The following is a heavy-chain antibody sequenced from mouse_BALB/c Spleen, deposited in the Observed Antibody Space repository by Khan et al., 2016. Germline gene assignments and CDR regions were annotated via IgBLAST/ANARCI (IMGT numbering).Heavy chain of an antibody. Sequence: EVQLQESGPDLVKPSQSLSLTCTVTGYSISSGYSWHWNRQFPGNKLEWMGYIHYNGSTKYNPSLKSRISITRDTSKNQFFLQLNSVTTEDTATYACASWHYYGSSPWRQGTTLTVSS. V-gene: IGHV3-1*02. D-gene: IGHD1-1*01. CDR2: IHYNGST. CDR1: GYSISSGYS. CDR3: ASWHYYGSSP. J-gene: IGHJ2*01.